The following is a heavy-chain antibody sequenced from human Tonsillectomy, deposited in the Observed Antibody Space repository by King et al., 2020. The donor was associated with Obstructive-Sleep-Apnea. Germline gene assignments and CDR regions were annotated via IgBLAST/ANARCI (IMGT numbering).Heavy chain of an antibody. CDR2: INHSGST. J-gene: IGHJ3*02. CDR3: ARGLGRPRIAVSNAFDI. V-gene: IGHV4-34*01. CDR1: GGSFSGYY. Sequence: VQLQQWGAGLLKPSETLSLTCAVYGGSFSGYYWSWFRQPPGKGLEWIGEINHSGSTNYNPSLKSRVTISVDTSKNQFSRKLRPVTAADTAVYYCARGLGRPRIAVSNAFDIWGQGTMVTVSS. D-gene: IGHD6-19*01.